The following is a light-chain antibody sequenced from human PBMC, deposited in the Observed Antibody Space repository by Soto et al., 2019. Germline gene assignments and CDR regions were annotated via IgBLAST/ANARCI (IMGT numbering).Light chain of an antibody. Sequence: EILMTQSPATLSVSPGERATLSCRASQSVDSNLAWYQQKPGQAPRLLIYGASTRATGISARFSGSGSGTEFTLTISSLQSEDFGVYYCQQYNDWPSNTFGQGTKVDIK. J-gene: IGKJ2*01. CDR3: QQYNDWPSNT. CDR1: QSVDSN. V-gene: IGKV3-15*01. CDR2: GAS.